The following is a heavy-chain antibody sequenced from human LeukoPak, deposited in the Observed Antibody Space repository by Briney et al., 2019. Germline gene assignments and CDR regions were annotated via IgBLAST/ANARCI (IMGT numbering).Heavy chain of an antibody. V-gene: IGHV3-23*01. CDR3: AKDGSYYGFYYFDY. D-gene: IGHD1-26*01. Sequence: GGSLRLSCAASGFTFSSYAMSWVRQAPRKGLEWVSAISGSGGSTYYADSVKGRFTISRDNSKNTLYLQMNSLRAEDTAVYYCAKDGSYYGFYYFDYWGQGTLVTVSS. J-gene: IGHJ4*02. CDR2: ISGSGGST. CDR1: GFTFSSYA.